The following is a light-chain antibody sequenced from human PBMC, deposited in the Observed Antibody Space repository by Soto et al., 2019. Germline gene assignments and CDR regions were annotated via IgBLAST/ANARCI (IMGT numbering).Light chain of an antibody. J-gene: IGKJ1*01. Sequence: DIQMTQSPSTLSASVGDRVTITCRASQRISSWLAWYQQKPGKAPMLLIYKAPVLENGVPSRFIGSGSGTEVNLSIRSLLPDDFATYFCQQYNSLGTFGQGTKVEIK. CDR1: QRISSW. CDR2: KAP. V-gene: IGKV1-5*03. CDR3: QQYNSLGT.